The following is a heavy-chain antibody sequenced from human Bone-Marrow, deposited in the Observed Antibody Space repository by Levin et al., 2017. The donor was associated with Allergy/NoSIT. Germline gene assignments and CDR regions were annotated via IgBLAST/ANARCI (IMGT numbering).Heavy chain of an antibody. J-gene: IGHJ6*02. D-gene: IGHD2-15*01. CDR2: ISYDGSNK. CDR1: GFSFSTYG. V-gene: IGHV3-30*18. Sequence: GGSLRLSCGASGFSFSTYGIHWVRQAPGKGLEWVAVISYDGSNKYYSESVKGRFTVSRDNSKNTLYLQMNSLRPEDTAVYFCAKDLCSGGACYYYTLDVWGLGTTVTVSS. CDR3: AKDLCSGGACYYYTLDV.